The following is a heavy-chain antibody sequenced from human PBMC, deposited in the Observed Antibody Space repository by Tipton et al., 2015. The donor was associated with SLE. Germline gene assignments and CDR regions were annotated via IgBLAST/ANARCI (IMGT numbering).Heavy chain of an antibody. D-gene: IGHD1-1*01. Sequence: TLSLTCTISDDSIFTYYWSWIRQSPGKGLEWIGYTFYRGKTDYNPSLQSRVTISLDTSKNQFSLKLRSVTAADTAVYYCALDGGTGSAFDYWGQGTLVTVSS. CDR1: DDSIFTYY. CDR2: TFYRGKT. V-gene: IGHV4-59*12. J-gene: IGHJ4*02. CDR3: ALDGGTGSAFDY.